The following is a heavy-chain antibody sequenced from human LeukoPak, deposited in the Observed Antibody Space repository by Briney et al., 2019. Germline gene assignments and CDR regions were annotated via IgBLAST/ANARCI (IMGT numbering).Heavy chain of an antibody. J-gene: IGHJ4*02. Sequence: GGSLRLSCAASGFTFSSYSMNWVRQAPGKGLEWVSYIASSSSAIYYADSVRGRFTISRDNARNSLYLQMNSLRVEDTAVYYCATAFAGTTNDWGQGTLVTVSS. CDR1: GFTFSSYS. D-gene: IGHD1-1*01. CDR2: IASSSSAI. V-gene: IGHV3-48*04. CDR3: ATAFAGTTND.